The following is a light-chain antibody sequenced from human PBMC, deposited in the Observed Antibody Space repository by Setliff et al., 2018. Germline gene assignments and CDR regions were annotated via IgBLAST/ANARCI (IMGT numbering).Light chain of an antibody. CDR3: SSYAGGDMYV. V-gene: IGLV2-8*01. J-gene: IGLJ1*01. CDR1: SSDVGTYKL. Sequence: QSVLTQPPSASGSPGQSVTISCTGTSSDVGTYKLVSWFQQHPGKGPKLVIYEVNRRPSGVPDRFSGSKSGNTASLTVSGLQAEDEADYYCSSYAGGDMYVFGTGTKVTVL. CDR2: EVN.